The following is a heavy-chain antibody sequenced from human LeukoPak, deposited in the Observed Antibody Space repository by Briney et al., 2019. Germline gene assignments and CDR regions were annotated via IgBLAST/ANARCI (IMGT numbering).Heavy chain of an antibody. J-gene: IGHJ4*02. D-gene: IGHD3-10*01. CDR2: IYYNGST. CDR3: ARVVRGVTADY. Sequence: PSETLSLTCTVSGGSISSYYWSWIRQPPGKGLEWIGYIYYNGSTNYNPSLKSRVTISVDTFKNQFSLKLSSVTAADTVVYYCARVVRGVTADYWGQGTLVTVSS. CDR1: GGSISSYY. V-gene: IGHV4-59*08.